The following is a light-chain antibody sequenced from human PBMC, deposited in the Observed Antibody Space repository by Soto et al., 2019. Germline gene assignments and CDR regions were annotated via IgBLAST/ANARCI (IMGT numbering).Light chain of an antibody. J-gene: IGKJ1*01. CDR2: TTS. CDR3: QNCNIYSEP. Sequence: IQVTQSPSSLSASVGDRITITCRASQSISSYLNWYQQKPGKAPKLLIYTTSNLQSWVPSRFSGSGSGTEYTLTISSLQPVEFVPYYCQNCNIYSEPFGQGTKVDIK. CDR1: QSISSY. V-gene: IGKV1-39*01.